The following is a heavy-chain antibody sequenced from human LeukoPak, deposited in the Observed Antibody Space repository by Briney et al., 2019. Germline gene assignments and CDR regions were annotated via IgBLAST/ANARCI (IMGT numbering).Heavy chain of an antibody. J-gene: IGHJ4*02. CDR1: GGSISSYY. CDR3: ARRGTSYYYDSSAIPPFDY. Sequence: SETLSLTCTVSGGSISSYYWSWIRQPPGKGLEWIGSIYYSGSTYYNPSLKSRVTISVDTSKNQFSLKLSSVTAADTAVYYCARRGTSYYYDSSAIPPFDYWGQGTPVTVSS. CDR2: IYYSGST. D-gene: IGHD3-22*01. V-gene: IGHV4-59*05.